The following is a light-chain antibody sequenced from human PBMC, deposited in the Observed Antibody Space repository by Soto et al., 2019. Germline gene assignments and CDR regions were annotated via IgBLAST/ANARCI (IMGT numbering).Light chain of an antibody. V-gene: IGKV1-5*03. CDR3: HQCNTYPWT. Sequence: DIQMTQSPSTLSASVGDRVTITCRASQSISTWLAWYQQKPGKAPKLLIYKASSSESGVPSRFSVSGSGTAFTLTISSRQPADFATYYCHQCNTYPWTFGQGTKVEIK. CDR1: QSISTW. J-gene: IGKJ1*01. CDR2: KAS.